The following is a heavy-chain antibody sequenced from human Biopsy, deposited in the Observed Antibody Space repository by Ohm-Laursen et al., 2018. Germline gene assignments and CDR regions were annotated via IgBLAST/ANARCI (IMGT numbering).Heavy chain of an antibody. D-gene: IGHD2-8*01. CDR3: ARFDNGFDK. J-gene: IGHJ4*02. CDR1: GYPFTFYE. Sequence: GASVKVSCKTSGYPFTFYEINWVRQATGQGLEWLGRMNPDSGNTGSAQKFHDRVTMTMNTSINTAYLELSSLRSEDTAVYYCARFDNGFDKWGQGTLVTVSS. V-gene: IGHV1-8*01. CDR2: MNPDSGNT.